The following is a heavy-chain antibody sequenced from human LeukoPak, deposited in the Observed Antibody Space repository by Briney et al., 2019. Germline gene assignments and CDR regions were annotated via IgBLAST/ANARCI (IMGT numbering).Heavy chain of an antibody. CDR3: AKTVYSGSP. J-gene: IGHJ5*02. V-gene: IGHV3-30*18. D-gene: IGHD1-26*01. Sequence: GRSLRLSCAASGFTFSSYGMHWVRQAPGKGLEWVAVISYDGSNKYYADSVKGRFTISRDNSKNTLYLQMNSLRAEDTAVYYCAKTVYSGSPWGQGTLVTVSS. CDR2: ISYDGSNK. CDR1: GFTFSSYG.